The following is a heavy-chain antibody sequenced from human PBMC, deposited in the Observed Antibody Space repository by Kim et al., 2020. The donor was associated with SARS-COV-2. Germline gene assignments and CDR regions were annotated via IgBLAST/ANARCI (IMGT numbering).Heavy chain of an antibody. J-gene: IGHJ2*01. CDR3: ARDSSAARSYWYFDL. CDR1: GYTFTSYY. CDR2: INPSGGST. D-gene: IGHD6-6*01. Sequence: ASVKVSCKASGYTFTSYYMHWVRQAPGQGLEWMGIINPSGGSTSYAQKFQGRVTMTRDTSTSTVYMELSSLRSEDTAVYYCARDSSAARSYWYFDLWGRGTLVTVSS. V-gene: IGHV1-46*01.